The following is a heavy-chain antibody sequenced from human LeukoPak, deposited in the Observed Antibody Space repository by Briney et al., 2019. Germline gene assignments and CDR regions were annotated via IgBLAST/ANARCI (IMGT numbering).Heavy chain of an antibody. V-gene: IGHV4-38-2*01. D-gene: IGHD5-24*01. CDR1: GYSISSGYY. CDR2: VYISGST. Sequence: SETLSLTCAVSGYSISSGYYWGWIRQPPGKGLEWIGRVYISGSTNYNPSLKSRVTMSVDTSKNQFSLKLSSVTAADTAVYYCARSRDGYNSVDYWGQGTLVTVSS. J-gene: IGHJ4*02. CDR3: ARSRDGYNSVDY.